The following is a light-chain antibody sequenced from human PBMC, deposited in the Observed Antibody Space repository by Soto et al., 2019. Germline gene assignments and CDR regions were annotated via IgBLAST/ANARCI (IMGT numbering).Light chain of an antibody. CDR1: SSDVGAYDY. Sequence: QSALTQPASVSGSPGQSITISCTGTSSDVGAYDYVSWFQQHPGKAPKLIIYEVSYRPSGVSSRFSGSKSGNRASLTISGLQAEDEADYYCYSYAGSYTWVFGGGTKLTVL. CDR2: EVS. V-gene: IGLV2-14*01. J-gene: IGLJ3*02. CDR3: YSYAGSYTWV.